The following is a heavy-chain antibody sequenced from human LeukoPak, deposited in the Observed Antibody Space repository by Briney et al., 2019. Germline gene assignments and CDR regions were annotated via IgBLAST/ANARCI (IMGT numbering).Heavy chain of an antibody. CDR3: ARSEYYYDSSGYLGAFDI. Sequence: GGSLRLSCAASGFTFSSYGMHWVRQAPGKGLEWVSYISSSSSTIYYADSVKGRFTISRDNAKNSLYLQMNSLRDEDTAVYYCARSEYYYDSSGYLGAFDIWGQGTMVTVSS. CDR2: ISSSSSTI. V-gene: IGHV3-48*02. D-gene: IGHD3-22*01. J-gene: IGHJ3*02. CDR1: GFTFSSYG.